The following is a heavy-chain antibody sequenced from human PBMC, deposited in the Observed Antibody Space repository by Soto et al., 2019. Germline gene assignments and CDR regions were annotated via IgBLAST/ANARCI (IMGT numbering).Heavy chain of an antibody. CDR1: GYSFTSYW. Sequence: GESLKISCKGSGYSFTSYWIGRVRQMPGKGLEWMGIIYPGDSDTRYRPSFQGQVTISADNSISTAYLQWSSLKASGTAMYYCARLANGSSSSAYYYGMDVWGQGTTVTVSS. CDR2: IYPGDSDT. J-gene: IGHJ6*02. D-gene: IGHD6-6*01. V-gene: IGHV5-51*01. CDR3: ARLANGSSSSAYYYGMDV.